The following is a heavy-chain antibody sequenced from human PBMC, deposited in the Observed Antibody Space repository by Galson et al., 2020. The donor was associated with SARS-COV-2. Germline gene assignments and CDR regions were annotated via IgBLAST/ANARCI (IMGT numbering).Heavy chain of an antibody. CDR1: GYSVSTNNY. Sequence: SETLSLTCTVSGYSVSTNNYWGWVRQPPGRGLEWIGSVYPSGTTYYNPSLKSRVTISVDTSKNQFSLRLDSVTAADTALYYCARQGVNMIVLVTVPGWYFDLWGRGILVTVSS. CDR2: VYPSGTT. CDR3: ARQGVNMIVLVTVPGWYFDL. V-gene: IGHV4-38-2*02. D-gene: IGHD3-22*01. J-gene: IGHJ2*01.